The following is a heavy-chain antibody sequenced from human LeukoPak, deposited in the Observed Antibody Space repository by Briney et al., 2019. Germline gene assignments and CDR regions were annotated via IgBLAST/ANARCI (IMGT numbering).Heavy chain of an antibody. CDR3: ARRSQMATIDFDY. CDR2: IYPGDSDT. J-gene: IGHJ4*02. Sequence: GESLKISCKGSGYSFTSYWIGWVRQMPGKGLEWMGIIYPGDSDTKYSPSFQGQVTISADKSISTAYLQWSSLKASDAAMYYCARRSQMATIDFDYWGQGTLVTVSS. V-gene: IGHV5-51*01. CDR1: GYSFTSYW. D-gene: IGHD5-24*01.